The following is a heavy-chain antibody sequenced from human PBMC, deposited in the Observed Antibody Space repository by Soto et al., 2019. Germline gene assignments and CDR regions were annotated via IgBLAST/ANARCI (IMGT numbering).Heavy chain of an antibody. CDR1: GFTFSSYS. CDR2: IITITVFI. CDR3: ARDSREYNAYDYN. D-gene: IGHD5-12*01. J-gene: IGHJ4*02. V-gene: IGHV3-21*01. Sequence: GGSLRLSCAASGFTFSSYSMNWVRQAPGKGLEWVFIITITVFIDYADSVKGRFTISRDNAKSSLYLQMNSLRAEDLAVYYCARDSREYNAYDYNWGQGTLVTVSS.